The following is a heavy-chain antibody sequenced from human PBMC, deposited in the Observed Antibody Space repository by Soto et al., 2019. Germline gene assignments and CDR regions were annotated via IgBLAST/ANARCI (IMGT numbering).Heavy chain of an antibody. CDR1: GYSFTNYA. CDR3: AREPRKDLYYYYGLDV. Sequence: ASVKVSCKASGYSFTNYAISWVRQAPGQGLEWMGWISTYNGNTNYAQKLQGRVTMTTDSSTRTVYMDLRSLRSDDTAVYYCAREPRKDLYYYYGLDVWGQGTTVTVSS. CDR2: ISTYNGNT. J-gene: IGHJ6*02. V-gene: IGHV1-18*04.